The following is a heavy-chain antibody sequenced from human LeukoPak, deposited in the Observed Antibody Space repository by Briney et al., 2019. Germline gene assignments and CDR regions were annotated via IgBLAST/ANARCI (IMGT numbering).Heavy chain of an antibody. J-gene: IGHJ4*02. CDR2: IRNKANSYTT. D-gene: IGHD3-3*01. CDR3: ARGVLWSGYFYFDY. Sequence: GGSLRLSCAVSGFTFSDYYMDWVRQAPGKGLEWVGRIRNKANSYTTEYAASVKGRFTISRDDSKNSLYLQMNSLKAEDAAMYYCARGVLWSGYFYFDYWGQGTLITVSS. V-gene: IGHV3-72*01. CDR1: GFTFSDYY.